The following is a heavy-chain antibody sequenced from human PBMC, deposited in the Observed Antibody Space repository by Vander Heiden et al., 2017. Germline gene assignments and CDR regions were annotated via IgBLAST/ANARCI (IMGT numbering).Heavy chain of an antibody. CDR3: AKARDVNWFDP. CDR2: MNPNSGNT. J-gene: IGHJ5*02. Sequence: QVQLVQSGAEVKRPGASVKVSRNTSGYTFTNYDINWLRQATGQGLGWVGWMNPNSGNTGYVQRFQGRVTMTRNTSIGAAYMELSSLKSEDTAVYYCAKARDVNWFDPWGQGTLVTVSS. V-gene: IGHV1-8*01. CDR1: GYTFTNYD.